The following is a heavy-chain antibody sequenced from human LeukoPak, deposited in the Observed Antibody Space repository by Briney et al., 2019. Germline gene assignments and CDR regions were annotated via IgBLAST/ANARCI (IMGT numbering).Heavy chain of an antibody. V-gene: IGHV1-2*02. CDR1: GYTFTGYY. J-gene: IGHJ4*02. CDR2: LNLNSGGT. D-gene: IGHD4-11*01. Sequence: ASVKVSCKASGYTFTGYYMHWVRQAPGQGLEWMGWLNLNSGGTNYAQKFQVRVPMTRDTSISTAYMELNRLSSDDTAVYYCVRDRSTVTTPYFDYWGQGTLVTVSS. CDR3: VRDRSTVTTPYFDY.